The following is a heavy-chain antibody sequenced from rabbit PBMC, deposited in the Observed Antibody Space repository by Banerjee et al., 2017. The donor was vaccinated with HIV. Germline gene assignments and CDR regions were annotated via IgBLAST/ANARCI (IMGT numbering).Heavy chain of an antibody. CDR1: GFDFSSYW. CDR2: IYAGSGGST. D-gene: IGHD1-1*01. Sequence: QEQLEESGGGLVKPEGSLKLSCTASGFDFSSYWMCWVRQAPGKGLEWIACIYAGSGGSTYYANWAKGRFTISKTSSTTVTLQMTSLTAADTATYFCARYISGSGYYGLWGPGTLVTVS. J-gene: IGHJ4*01. V-gene: IGHV1S45*01. CDR3: ARYISGSGYYGL.